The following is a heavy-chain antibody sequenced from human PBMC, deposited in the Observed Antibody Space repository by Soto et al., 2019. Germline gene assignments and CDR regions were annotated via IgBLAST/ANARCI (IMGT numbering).Heavy chain of an antibody. J-gene: IGHJ4*02. CDR1: GGSFSGYY. D-gene: IGHD2-15*01. Sequence: QVQLQQWGAGLLKPSETLSLTCAVYGGSFSGYYWSWIRQPPGKGLEWRGEINHSGSTNYNPSLKSRVSISADTSTNQFSLLLRSVTDPDAAVYYCAREGYCSGGSCYSRTLDYWGQGTLVTVSS. V-gene: IGHV4-34*01. CDR2: INHSGST. CDR3: AREGYCSGGSCYSRTLDY.